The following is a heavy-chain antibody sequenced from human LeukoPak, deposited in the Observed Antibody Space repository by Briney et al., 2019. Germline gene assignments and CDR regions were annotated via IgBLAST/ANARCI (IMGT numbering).Heavy chain of an antibody. D-gene: IGHD6-13*01. Sequence: SETLSLTCTVSGGSISSYYWSWIRQPPGKGLEWIGYIYYSGSTNYNPSLKSRVTISVDTSKNQFSLKLSSVTAADTAVYYCARGQLVGSSWYRRTVVWFDPWGQGTLVTVSS. CDR2: IYYSGST. CDR3: ARGQLVGSSWYRRTVVWFDP. V-gene: IGHV4-59*12. CDR1: GGSISSYY. J-gene: IGHJ5*02.